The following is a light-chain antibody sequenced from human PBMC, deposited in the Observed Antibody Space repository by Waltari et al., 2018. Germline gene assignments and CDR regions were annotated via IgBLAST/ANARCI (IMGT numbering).Light chain of an antibody. CDR2: VNSDGSH. CDR3: ETGGHGTWV. CDR1: RGHSSNI. Sequence: QLVLTQSPSASASLGASVKPTCTLSRGHSSNIIAWLQQRPERGPRYLMKVNSDGSHYKGDDIPDRFSGSSSGAERYLTISSLQSEDEADYYCETGGHGTWVFGGGTKLTVL. V-gene: IGLV4-69*01. J-gene: IGLJ3*02.